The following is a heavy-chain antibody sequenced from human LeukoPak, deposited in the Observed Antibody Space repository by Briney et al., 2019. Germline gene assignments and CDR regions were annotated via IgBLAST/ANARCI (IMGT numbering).Heavy chain of an antibody. D-gene: IGHD2-2*01. J-gene: IGHJ5*02. CDR3: ARAKKYCSSTSCYAGGRFDP. V-gene: IGHV4-4*02. CDR1: GGSISSSNW. CDR2: IYHSGST. Sequence: SETLSLTCAVSGGSISSSNWWSWVRQPPGKGLEWIGEIYHSGSTNYNPSLKSRVTISVDKSKNQFSPKLSSVTAADTAVYYCARAKKYCSSTSCYAGGRFDPWGQGTLVTVSS.